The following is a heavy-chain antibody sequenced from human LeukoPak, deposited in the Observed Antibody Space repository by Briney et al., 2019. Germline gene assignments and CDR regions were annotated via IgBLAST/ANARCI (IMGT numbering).Heavy chain of an antibody. CDR2: IYWDDDK. D-gene: IGHD6-6*01. V-gene: IGHV2-5*02. J-gene: IGHJ4*02. CDR1: GFSLSSSGVG. Sequence: SGPTLVKPTQTLTLPCTFSGFSLSSSGVGVGWIRQPPGKALEWLALIYWDDDKRYSPSLKSRLTITKDTSKNQVVLTMTNMDPVDTATYYCARRPSASWYFDYWGQGTLVTVSS. CDR3: ARRPSASWYFDY.